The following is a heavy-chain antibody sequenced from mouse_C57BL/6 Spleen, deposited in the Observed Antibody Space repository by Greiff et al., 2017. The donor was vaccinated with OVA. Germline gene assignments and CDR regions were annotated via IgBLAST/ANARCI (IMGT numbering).Heavy chain of an antibody. Sequence: QVQLQQPGAELVKPGDSVTLSCTASGYTFTSYWMQWVNQRPGQGLEWIGEIDPSDSYNNYNQKFTGKATLTVDTTSSTAYRQLSRLTSEDSAVDYCARGGYSNPYWYFDVWGTGTTVTVSS. D-gene: IGHD2-5*01. J-gene: IGHJ1*03. V-gene: IGHV1-50*01. CDR2: IDPSDSYN. CDR1: GYTFTSYW. CDR3: ARGGYSNPYWYFDV.